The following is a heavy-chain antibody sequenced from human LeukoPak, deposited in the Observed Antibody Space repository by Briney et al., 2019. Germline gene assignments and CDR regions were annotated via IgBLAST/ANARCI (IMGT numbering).Heavy chain of an antibody. J-gene: IGHJ6*02. CDR3: ARDSDITPYYYGMDV. Sequence: PTETLSLTCTVSGGSISSGDYYWSWIRQPPGKGLERIGYIYYSGSTYYNPSLKSRVTISVDTSKNQFSLKLSSVTAADTAVYYCARDSDITPYYYGMDVWGQGTTVTVSS. CDR2: IYYSGST. CDR1: GGSISSGDYY. D-gene: IGHD3-3*01. V-gene: IGHV4-30-4*01.